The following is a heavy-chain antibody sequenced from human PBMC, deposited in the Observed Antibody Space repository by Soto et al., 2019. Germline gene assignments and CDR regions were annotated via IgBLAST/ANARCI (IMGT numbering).Heavy chain of an antibody. CDR1: GGSVSGGSYY. CDR3: ARDKDTAMVTGAFDI. J-gene: IGHJ3*02. V-gene: IGHV4-61*01. D-gene: IGHD5-18*01. CDR2: IYYSGST. Sequence: QVQLQESGPGLVKPSETLSLTCTVSGGSVSGGSYYWSWIRQPPGKGLEWIGYIYYSGSTNYNPSLKGRVTISVDTSKNQFSLKLSSVTAADTAVYYCARDKDTAMVTGAFDIWGQGTMVTVSS.